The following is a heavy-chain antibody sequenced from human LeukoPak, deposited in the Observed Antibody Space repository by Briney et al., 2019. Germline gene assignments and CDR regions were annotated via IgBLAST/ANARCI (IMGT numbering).Heavy chain of an antibody. CDR2: INSDGSST. CDR1: GFTFSSYW. Sequence: GGSLRLSCAASGFTFSSYWMHWVRQVPGKGLVWVSRINSDGSSTSYADYVKGRFTISTDNGKNTLYVQMNSLRAGDTAVYYCSTGSGRSFYIWGRETIVTVSS. J-gene: IGHJ3*02. CDR3: STGSGRSFYI. D-gene: IGHD3-10*01. V-gene: IGHV3-74*01.